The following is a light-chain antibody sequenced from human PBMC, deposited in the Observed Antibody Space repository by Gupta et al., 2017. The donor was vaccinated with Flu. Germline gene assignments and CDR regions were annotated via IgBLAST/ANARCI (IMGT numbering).Light chain of an antibody. Sequence: EILMTQSPATLSVSPGERATLSCRASQSVSNNLAWYQQKSGQAPRLLISGASTRATGVPARFSGSGSATEFTLTISSLQSEDFAVYYCQQYNDWPRTFGQGTKVDIK. J-gene: IGKJ1*01. CDR1: QSVSNN. CDR3: QQYNDWPRT. V-gene: IGKV3-15*01. CDR2: GAS.